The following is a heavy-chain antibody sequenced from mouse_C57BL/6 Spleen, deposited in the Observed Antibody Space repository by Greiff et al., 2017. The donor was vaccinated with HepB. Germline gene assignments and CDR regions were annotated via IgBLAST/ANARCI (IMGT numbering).Heavy chain of an antibody. CDR3: AREGNSYYYGSSYYFDY. V-gene: IGHV1-39*01. CDR2: INPNYGTT. J-gene: IGHJ2*01. Sequence: EVKLMESGPELVKPGASVKISCKASGYSFTDYNMNWVKQSNGKSLEWIGVINPNYGTTSYNQKFKGKATLTVDQSSSTAYMQLNSLTSEDSAVYYCAREGNSYYYGSSYYFDYWGQGTTLTVSS. D-gene: IGHD1-1*01. CDR1: GYSFTDYN.